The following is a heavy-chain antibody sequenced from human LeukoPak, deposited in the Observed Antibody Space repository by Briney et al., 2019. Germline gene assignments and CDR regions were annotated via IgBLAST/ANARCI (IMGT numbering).Heavy chain of an antibody. Sequence: GASVKVSCKASGYTFTDYFIHWVRQAPGPGLEWMGWINHNSGATNYAQNFQGRVTMTRDTSITTAYMDLSSLRSDDTAVYYCVRDPIHNSSPSAPGTDGFDPWGQGTLVTVSS. J-gene: IGHJ5*02. CDR2: INHNSGAT. V-gene: IGHV1-2*02. CDR1: GYTFTDYF. D-gene: IGHD6-13*01. CDR3: VRDPIHNSSPSAPGTDGFDP.